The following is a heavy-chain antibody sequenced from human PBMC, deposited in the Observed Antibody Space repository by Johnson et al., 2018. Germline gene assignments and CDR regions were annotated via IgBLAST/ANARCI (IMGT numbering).Heavy chain of an antibody. D-gene: IGHD3-22*01. V-gene: IGHV3-74*01. J-gene: IGHJ3*02. Sequence: EQLQESGGGLAPPGGSLRLPCAVSGFTFSSYRMYWVRQCPGKGLVWVSRINSDGSSTSYADSGKGRFTISRDNVKNTLYLQMDSLRADDTAVYYCARVSGYDAFDIWGQGTMVTVSS. CDR3: ARVSGYDAFDI. CDR1: GFTFSSYR. CDR2: INSDGSST.